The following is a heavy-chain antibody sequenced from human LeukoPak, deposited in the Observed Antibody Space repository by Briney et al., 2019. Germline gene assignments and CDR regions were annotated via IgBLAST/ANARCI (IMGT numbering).Heavy chain of an antibody. CDR3: TRTTGYYPTTLYDY. D-gene: IGHD3-9*01. J-gene: IGHJ4*02. V-gene: IGHV3-73*01. CDR2: IRSKANSYAT. Sequence: GGSLRLSCAASGFAFSGSAMHWVRQASGKGLEWVGRIRSKANSYATAYAASVKGRFTISRDDSKNTAYLQMNSLKTEDTAVYYCTRTTGYYPTTLYDYWGQGTLVTVSS. CDR1: GFAFSGSA.